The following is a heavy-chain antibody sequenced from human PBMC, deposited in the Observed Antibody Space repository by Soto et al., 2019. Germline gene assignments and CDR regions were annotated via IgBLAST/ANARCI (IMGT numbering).Heavy chain of an antibody. CDR2: MRHSGST. D-gene: IGHD1-26*01. CDR1: GGSFSGYY. J-gene: IGHJ6*02. Sequence: PSETLSLTCAVYGGSFSGYYWSWIRQPPGKGLEWIGEMRHSGSTNYNPSLKSRVTISVDTSKNQFSLKLSSVTAADTAVYYCASLATIRVGDTTDYYYGMDDWGQGTTVTVSS. CDR3: ASLATIRVGDTTDYYYGMDD. V-gene: IGHV4-34*01.